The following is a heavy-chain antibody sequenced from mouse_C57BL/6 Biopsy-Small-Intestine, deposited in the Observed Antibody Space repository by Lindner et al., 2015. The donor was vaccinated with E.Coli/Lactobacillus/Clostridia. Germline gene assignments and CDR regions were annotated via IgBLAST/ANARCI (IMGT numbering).Heavy chain of an antibody. CDR3: ANSYYSNWYFDV. V-gene: IGHV1-82*01. CDR1: GHAFSSSW. Sequence: VQLQESGPELVKPGASVKISCKASGHAFSSSWMNWVKQRPGKGLEWIGRIYPGDGDAKYNGKFKGKATLTADKSSSTAYMQLSSLTSEDSAVYFCANSYYSNWYFDVWGTGTTVAVSS. CDR2: IYPGDGDA. D-gene: IGHD2-5*01. J-gene: IGHJ1*03.